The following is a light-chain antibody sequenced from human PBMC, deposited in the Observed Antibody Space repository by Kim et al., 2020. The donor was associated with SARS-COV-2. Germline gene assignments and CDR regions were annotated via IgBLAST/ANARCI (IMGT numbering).Light chain of an antibody. V-gene: IGLV3-1*01. J-gene: IGLJ2*01. CDR3: QAWDSSTAEVV. Sequence: SYELTQPPSVSVSPGQTASITCSGDKLGDKYACXYQQKPGQSPVLVIYQDSKRPSGIPERFSGSNSGNTATLTISGTQAMDEADYYCQAWDSSTAEVVFG. CDR2: QDS. CDR1: KLGDKY.